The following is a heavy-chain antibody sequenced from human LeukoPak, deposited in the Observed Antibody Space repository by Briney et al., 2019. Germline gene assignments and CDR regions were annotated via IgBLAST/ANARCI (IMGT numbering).Heavy chain of an antibody. CDR3: ARLAYCGGDSYSNAFDI. D-gene: IGHD2-21*01. J-gene: IGHJ3*02. CDR2: IYTSGST. V-gene: IGHV4-61*02. Sequence: SETLSLTCTVSGGSISSGSYYWSWIRQPAGKGLEWIGRIYTSGSTNYNPSLKSRVTISVDTSKNQFSLKLSSVTAADTAVYYCARLAYCGGDSYSNAFDIWGQGTMVTVSS. CDR1: GGSISSGSYY.